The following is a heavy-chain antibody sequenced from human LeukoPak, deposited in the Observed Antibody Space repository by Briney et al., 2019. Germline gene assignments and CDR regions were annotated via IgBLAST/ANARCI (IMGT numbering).Heavy chain of an antibody. J-gene: IGHJ4*02. CDR1: GGTFSSYA. D-gene: IGHD3-22*01. V-gene: IGHV1-69*06. CDR2: IIPIFGTA. CDR3: ARRYYYDSSGYYSY. Sequence: SVKVSCKASGGTFSSYAISWVRQAPGQGLEWMGGIIPIFGTANYAQKFQGRVTITADKSTSTAYMELSSLGSEDTAVYYCARRYYYDSSGYYSYWGQGTLVTVSS.